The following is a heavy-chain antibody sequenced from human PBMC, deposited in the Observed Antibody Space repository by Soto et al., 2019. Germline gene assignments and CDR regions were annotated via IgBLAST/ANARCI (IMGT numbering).Heavy chain of an antibody. V-gene: IGHV3-21*01. D-gene: IGHD2-21*02. CDR2: ISSSSSYI. CDR3: ARAGSGSYGGDPYYYFDY. Sequence: GGSLRLSCAASGFTFSSYSMNWVRQAPGKGLEWVSSISSSSSYIYYADSVKGRFTISRDNAKNSLYLQMNSLRAEDTAVYYCARAGSGSYGGDPYYYFDYWGQGTLVTVSS. J-gene: IGHJ4*02. CDR1: GFTFSSYS.